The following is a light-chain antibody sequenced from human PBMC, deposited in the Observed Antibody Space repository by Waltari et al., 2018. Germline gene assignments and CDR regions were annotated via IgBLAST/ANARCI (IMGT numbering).Light chain of an antibody. CDR3: NSRDSRGHPLV. CDR1: SLRHYY. J-gene: IGLJ1*01. V-gene: IGLV3-19*01. CDR2: GKN. Sequence: SSELTQDPVVSVALGQTVRITCQGDSLRHYYANLYHQKPGQAPVLVMYGKNNRPPGIPDRFSGSYSGTTASLIITGAQAEDEGDYYCNSRDSRGHPLVFGTGTKVTVL.